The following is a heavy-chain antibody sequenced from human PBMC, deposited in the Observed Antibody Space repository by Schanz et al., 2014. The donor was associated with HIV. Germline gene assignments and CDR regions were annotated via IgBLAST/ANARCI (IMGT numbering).Heavy chain of an antibody. D-gene: IGHD1-26*01. J-gene: IGHJ4*02. CDR2: ISYDGSST. V-gene: IGHV3-33*05. Sequence: QVQLVESGGGVVQPGRSLRLSCVASPFSLSDYTMHWVRQAPGKGLEWVAVISYDGSSTYYADSVKGRFTISRDNSKNTLYLQMNSLRAEDTAVYYCARDRISTVGAPHFDLWGQGTLVTVSS. CDR1: PFSLSDYT. CDR3: ARDRISTVGAPHFDL.